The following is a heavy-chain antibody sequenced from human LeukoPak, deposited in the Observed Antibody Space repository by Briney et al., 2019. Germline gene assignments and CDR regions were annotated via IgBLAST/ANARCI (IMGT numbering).Heavy chain of an antibody. V-gene: IGHV3-30*07. CDR3: ARELGYCSGGSCGSAFDI. D-gene: IGHD2-15*01. J-gene: IGHJ3*02. Sequence: DSVKGRFTISRDNSKNTLYLQMNSLRAEDTAVYYCARELGYCSGGSCGSAFDIWGQGTMVTVSS.